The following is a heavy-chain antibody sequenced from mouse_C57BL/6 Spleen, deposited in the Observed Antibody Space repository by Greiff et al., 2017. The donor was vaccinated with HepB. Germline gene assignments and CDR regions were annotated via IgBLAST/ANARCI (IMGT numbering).Heavy chain of an antibody. V-gene: IGHV1-81*01. CDR1: GYTFTSYG. J-gene: IGHJ1*03. CDR3: ARGITTVVDWYFDV. Sequence: QVQLQQSGAELARPGASVKLSCKASGYTFTSYGISWVKQRTGQGLEWIGEIYPRSGNTYYNEKFKGKATLTADKSSSTAYMELRSLTSEDSAVYFCARGITTVVDWYFDVWGTRTTVTVSS. D-gene: IGHD1-1*01. CDR2: IYPRSGNT.